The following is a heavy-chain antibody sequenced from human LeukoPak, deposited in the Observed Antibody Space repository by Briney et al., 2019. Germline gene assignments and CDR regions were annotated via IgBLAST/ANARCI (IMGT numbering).Heavy chain of an antibody. CDR3: ARGRPHGNDY. D-gene: IGHD4-23*01. V-gene: IGHV3-74*01. CDR2: INTDGSIT. J-gene: IGHJ4*02. CDR1: GFTFSDYW. Sequence: GGSLRLSCTASGFTFSDYWIHWVRQAPGKGLVWASRINTDGSITNYADSVKGRFSISRDNAKNTLYLQMSSLRAEDTAVYYCARGRPHGNDYWGQGTLVTVSS.